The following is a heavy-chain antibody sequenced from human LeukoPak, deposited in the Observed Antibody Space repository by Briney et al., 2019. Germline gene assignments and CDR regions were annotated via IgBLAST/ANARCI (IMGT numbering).Heavy chain of an antibody. Sequence: GGSLRLSCAASGFTFSSYSMNWVRQAPGKGLEWVSSISSSSSYIYYADSVKGRFTISRDNAKNSLYLQMNSLRAEDTAVYYCARAQDIVLMVYATRGKYYFDYWGQGTLVTVSS. J-gene: IGHJ4*02. CDR2: ISSSSSYI. D-gene: IGHD2-8*01. CDR1: GFTFSSYS. CDR3: ARAQDIVLMVYATRGKYYFDY. V-gene: IGHV3-21*01.